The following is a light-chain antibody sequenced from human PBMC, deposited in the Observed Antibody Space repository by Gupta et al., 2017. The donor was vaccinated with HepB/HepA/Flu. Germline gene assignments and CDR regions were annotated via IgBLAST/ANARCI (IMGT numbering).Light chain of an antibody. V-gene: IGKV1-5*03. CDR1: QSFNSK. CDR3: QQYYTYPGT. CDR2: QAS. Sequence: DIQMTQSPSTLSASVGDRVTITCRASQSFNSKLAWYQQKPGKAPKLLIYQASNLESGVPSRFSGSGSGTEFTLTISSLQTDDFATYYCQQYYTYPGTFGRGTKVEIK. J-gene: IGKJ1*01.